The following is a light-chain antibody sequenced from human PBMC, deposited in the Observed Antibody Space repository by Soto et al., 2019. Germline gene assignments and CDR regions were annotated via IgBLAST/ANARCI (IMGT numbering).Light chain of an antibody. J-gene: IGKJ1*01. CDR1: QNIENY. Sequence: IVMTQSPATLSLSPGERATLSCRASQNIENYLAWYQQKPGQAPRLLIYDTSNRATGIPARFSGSGSGTDFTLTISSLESEDFAVFYCTHRIAWPWTSGQGTKVEIK. V-gene: IGKV3-11*01. CDR2: DTS. CDR3: THRIAWPWT.